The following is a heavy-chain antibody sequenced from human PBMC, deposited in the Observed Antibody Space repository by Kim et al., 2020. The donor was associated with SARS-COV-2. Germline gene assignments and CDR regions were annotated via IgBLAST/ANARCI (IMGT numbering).Heavy chain of an antibody. CDR1: GGTFSSYA. V-gene: IGHV1-69*04. Sequence: SVKVSCKASGGTFSSYAISWVRQAPGQGLEWMGRIIPILGIANYAQKFQGRVTITADKSTSTAYMELSSLRSEDTAVYYCARREISNYYDSSGYYLSSWGQGTLVTVSS. D-gene: IGHD3-22*01. CDR3: ARREISNYYDSSGYYLSS. CDR2: IIPILGIA. J-gene: IGHJ5*02.